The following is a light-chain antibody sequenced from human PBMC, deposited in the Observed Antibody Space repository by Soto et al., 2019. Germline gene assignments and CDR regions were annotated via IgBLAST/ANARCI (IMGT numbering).Light chain of an antibody. V-gene: IGKV3-20*01. J-gene: IGKJ4*01. CDR1: QSVSSSY. CDR2: GAS. Sequence: IVLTQSPCTLSLSPGERATLSCRVSQSVSSSYLAWYQQKPGQAPRLLIYGASSRATGIPDRFSGSGSGTDFTLTISRLEPEDFAVYYCQQYGSSPLTFGGRTKVDIK. CDR3: QQYGSSPLT.